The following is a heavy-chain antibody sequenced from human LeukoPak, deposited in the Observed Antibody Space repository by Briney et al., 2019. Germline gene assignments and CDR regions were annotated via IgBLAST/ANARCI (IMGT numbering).Heavy chain of an antibody. D-gene: IGHD2-15*01. V-gene: IGHV3-15*01. J-gene: IGHJ4*02. CDR2: IKSKTDGGTT. CDR3: TTGIGCSGGSCYSY. Sequence: AGGSLRLSCAPSGFTFSNAWMSWVRQAPGKGQEWVGRIKSKTDGGTTDYAAPVKGRFTISRDDSKNTLYLQMNSLKTEDTAVYYCTTGIGCSGGSCYSYWGQGTLVTVSS. CDR1: GFTFSNAW.